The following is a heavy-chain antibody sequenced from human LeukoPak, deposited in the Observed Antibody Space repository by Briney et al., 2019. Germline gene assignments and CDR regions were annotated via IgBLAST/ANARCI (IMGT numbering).Heavy chain of an antibody. J-gene: IGHJ3*02. CDR1: GFTFSSYG. V-gene: IGHV3-30*02. Sequence: GGSLRLSCAASGFTFSSYGMHWVRQAPGKGLEWVAVIWYGGSNKYYADSVKGRFTISRDNSKNTLYLQMNSLRAEDTAVYYCAKDMNDFWSGYGTDAFDIWGQGTMVTVSS. D-gene: IGHD3-3*01. CDR2: IWYGGSNK. CDR3: AKDMNDFWSGYGTDAFDI.